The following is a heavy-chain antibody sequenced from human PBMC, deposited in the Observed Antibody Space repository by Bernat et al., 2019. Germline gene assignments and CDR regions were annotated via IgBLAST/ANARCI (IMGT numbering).Heavy chain of an antibody. D-gene: IGHD4-17*01. V-gene: IGHV4-39*01. J-gene: IGHJ6*03. Sequence: QMQLEESGPGLVKPSETLSLNCSVSGGSISISTYYWGWIRQPPGEGLEWIGTIYYSGSTYHNPSLKSRVTISVDTSKNQFSLKLSSVTAADTAVYYCARRGGVTKDYYYMDVWGKGTTVTVSS. CDR2: IYYSGST. CDR3: ARRGGVTKDYYYMDV. CDR1: GGSISISTYY.